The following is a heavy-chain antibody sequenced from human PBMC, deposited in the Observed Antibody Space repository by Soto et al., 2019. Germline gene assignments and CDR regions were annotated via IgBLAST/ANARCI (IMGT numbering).Heavy chain of an antibody. J-gene: IGHJ6*03. V-gene: IGHV3-21*01. CDR3: ARDLTYGSGSYYYYYYMDV. CDR1: GLTFSSYS. D-gene: IGHD3-10*01. Sequence: GGSLRLSCAACGLTFSSYSMNWVRQAPGKGLEWVSSISSSSSYIYYADSVKGRFTISRDNAKNSLYLQMNSLRAEDTAVYYCARDLTYGSGSYYYYYYMDVWGKGTTVTVSS. CDR2: ISSSSSYI.